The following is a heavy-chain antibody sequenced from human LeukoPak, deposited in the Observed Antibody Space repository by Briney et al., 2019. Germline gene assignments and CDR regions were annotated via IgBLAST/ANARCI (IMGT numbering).Heavy chain of an antibody. J-gene: IGHJ4*02. D-gene: IGHD4-17*01. CDR1: GFSLTTSGVV. CDR3: VHRTTATSFDY. Sequence: SGPTLVKPTQTLTLTCTFSGFSLTTSGVVVGWVRQPPGKALEWVAFIYGDDNKRYSPSLKSRLTITKDTSKNQVVLTMTNVDPVDTATYYCVHRTTATSFDYWGQGTLVTVSS. CDR2: IYGDDNK. V-gene: IGHV2-5*02.